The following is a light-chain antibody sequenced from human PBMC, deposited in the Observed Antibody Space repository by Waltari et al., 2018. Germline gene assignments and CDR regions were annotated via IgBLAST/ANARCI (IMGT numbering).Light chain of an antibody. V-gene: IGKV3-11*01. J-gene: IGKJ2*01. CDR1: ESLTSY. Sequence: EIVLTQSPATLSLSPGERATLPCRASESLTSYFAWYQHKPGQAPRLLIYDTSNRATGIPARFSGSGSGADFTLIISSLEPEDFGVYYCQQRSTFGQGTKLEIK. CDR3: QQRST. CDR2: DTS.